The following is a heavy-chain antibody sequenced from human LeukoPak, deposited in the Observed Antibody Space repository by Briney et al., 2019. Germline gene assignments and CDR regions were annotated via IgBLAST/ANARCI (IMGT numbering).Heavy chain of an antibody. D-gene: IGHD3-10*01. CDR2: LYNPGSTDNT. CDR3: ARDFGAGSYRYGMDV. Sequence: SETLSLTCTVSGDSITNNNYHWGWIRQPPGKGLEWIGRLYNPGSTDNTDSNPSLQSRVTISADTSMNQFPLRLTSVTAADTAVYYCARDFGAGSYRYGMDVWGQGTTVTVSS. CDR1: GDSITNNNYH. J-gene: IGHJ6*02. V-gene: IGHV4-39*06.